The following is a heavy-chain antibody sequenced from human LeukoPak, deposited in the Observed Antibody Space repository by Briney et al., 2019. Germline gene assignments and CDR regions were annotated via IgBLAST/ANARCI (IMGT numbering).Heavy chain of an antibody. V-gene: IGHV4-4*07. CDR3: ARDRAVRYGDYDGYFDY. CDR1: GGSISSYY. Sequence: SETLSLTCTVSGGSISSYYWSWIRQPAGKGLEWIGRIYTSGNTNYNPSLKSRVTMSVDTSKNKFSLKLSSVTAADTAVYYCARDRAVRYGDYDGYFDYWGQGTLVTVSS. D-gene: IGHD4-17*01. J-gene: IGHJ4*02. CDR2: IYTSGNT.